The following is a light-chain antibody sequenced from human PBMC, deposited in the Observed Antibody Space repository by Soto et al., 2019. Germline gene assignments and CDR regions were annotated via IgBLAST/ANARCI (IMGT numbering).Light chain of an antibody. CDR2: KAS. V-gene: IGKV1-5*03. J-gene: IGKJ1*01. Sequence: DIQMTQSPSTLSGSVGDRVTITCRAIQTISSWLAWYQQKPGKAPKLLIYKASTLKSGVPSRFSGSGSGTEFTLTISSLRPDDFETYYCQHYSGDRATFGRGTKVDIX. CDR3: QHYSGDRAT. CDR1: QTISSW.